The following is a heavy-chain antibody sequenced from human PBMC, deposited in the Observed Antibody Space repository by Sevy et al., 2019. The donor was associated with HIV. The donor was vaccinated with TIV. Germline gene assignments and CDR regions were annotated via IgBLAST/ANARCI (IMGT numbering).Heavy chain of an antibody. CDR3: ARDGGRITMVQGVLAYYHGMDV. J-gene: IGHJ6*02. D-gene: IGHD3-10*01. CDR1: GFTFSIYS. Sequence: GGSLRLSCAASGFTFSIYSMNWVRQAPGKGLEWVSSSSSSSNYIYYADSVKGRFTKSRDNAKNSLYLQMNSLRAEDTAVYYCARDGGRITMVQGVLAYYHGMDVWGQGTTVTVSS. CDR2: SSSSSNYI. V-gene: IGHV3-21*01.